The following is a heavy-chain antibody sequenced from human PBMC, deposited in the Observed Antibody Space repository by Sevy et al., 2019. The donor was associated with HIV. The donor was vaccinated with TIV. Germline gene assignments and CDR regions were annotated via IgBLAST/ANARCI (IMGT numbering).Heavy chain of an antibody. CDR2: IKQDGSEK. J-gene: IGHJ4*01. V-gene: IGHV3-7*01. CDR1: GFTFGGYW. Sequence: GGSLRLSCAASGFTFGGYWMTWVRQAPGKGLEWVANIKQDGSEKYYLDSVKGRFTISRDNAKKSLYLQMSSLRGEDTAVYFCARDRGARIQLWYFDYWGHGTLVTVSS. D-gene: IGHD5-18*01. CDR3: ARDRGARIQLWYFDY.